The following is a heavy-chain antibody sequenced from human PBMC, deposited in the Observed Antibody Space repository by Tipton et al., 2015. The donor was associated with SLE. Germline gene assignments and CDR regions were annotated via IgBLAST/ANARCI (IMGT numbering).Heavy chain of an antibody. CDR2: NYYSGST. CDR3: ARRGGDAFDI. V-gene: IGHV4-59*01. Sequence: TLSLTCTVSGGSISSYYWSWIRQPPGKGLEWIGYNYYSGSTNYNPSLKSRVTISVDTSKNQFSLKLSSVTAADTAVYYCARRGGDAFDIWGQWTMVTVSS. D-gene: IGHD6-25*01. J-gene: IGHJ3*02. CDR1: GGSISSYY.